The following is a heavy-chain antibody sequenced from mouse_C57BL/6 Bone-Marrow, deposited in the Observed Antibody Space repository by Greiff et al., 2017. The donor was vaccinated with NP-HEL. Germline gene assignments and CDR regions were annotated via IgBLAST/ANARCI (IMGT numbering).Heavy chain of an antibody. D-gene: IGHD2-3*01. V-gene: IGHV1-75*01. Sequence: VKLQESGPELVKPGASVKISCKASGYTFTDYYINWVKQRPGQGLEWIGWIFPGSGSTYYNEKFKGKATLTVDKSSSTAYMLLSSLTSEDSAVYFCARWLLPLYYYAMDYWGQGTSVTVSS. CDR1: GYTFTDYY. CDR2: IFPGSGST. CDR3: ARWLLPLYYYAMDY. J-gene: IGHJ4*01.